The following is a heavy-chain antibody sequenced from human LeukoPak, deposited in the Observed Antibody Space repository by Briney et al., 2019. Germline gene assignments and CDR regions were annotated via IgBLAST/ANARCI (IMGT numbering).Heavy chain of an antibody. CDR1: GGSFSGYY. D-gene: IGHD3-10*01. J-gene: IGHJ6*03. V-gene: IGHV4-34*01. CDR2: INHSGST. CDR3: ARETYYYGSGDYYYYMDV. Sequence: SDTLSLTCAVYGGSFSGYYWSWIRQPPGKGLEWIGEINHSGSTNYNPSLKSRVTIAVDTSKNQFSLGLSSVAAADTAVYYCARETYYYGSGDYYYYMDVWGKGTTVTISS.